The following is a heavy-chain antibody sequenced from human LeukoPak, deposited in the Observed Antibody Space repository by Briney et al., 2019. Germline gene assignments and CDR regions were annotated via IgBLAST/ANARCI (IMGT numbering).Heavy chain of an antibody. CDR1: GFTFSSYW. V-gene: IGHV3-23*01. Sequence: PGRSLRLSCAASGFTFSSYWMHWVRQAPGKGLEWVSAISGSGGSTYYADSVKGRFTISRDNSKNTLYLQMNSLRAEDTAVYYCAKGGYCSSTSCYYDAFDIWGQGTMVTVSS. J-gene: IGHJ3*02. CDR3: AKGGYCSSTSCYYDAFDI. D-gene: IGHD2-2*01. CDR2: ISGSGGST.